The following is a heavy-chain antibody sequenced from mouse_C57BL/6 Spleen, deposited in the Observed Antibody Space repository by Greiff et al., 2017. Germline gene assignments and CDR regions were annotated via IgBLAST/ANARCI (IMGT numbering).Heavy chain of an antibody. D-gene: IGHD2-3*01. J-gene: IGHJ4*01. CDR1: GYTFTDYY. CDR2: INPNNGGT. CDR3: AREWLLREDYAMDY. Sequence: EVQLQQSGPELVKPGASVKISCKASGYTFTDYYMNWVKQSHGKSLEWIGDINPNNGGTSYNQKFKGKATLTVDKSSSTAYMELRSLTSEDSAVYYCAREWLLREDYAMDYWGQGTSVTVSS. V-gene: IGHV1-26*01.